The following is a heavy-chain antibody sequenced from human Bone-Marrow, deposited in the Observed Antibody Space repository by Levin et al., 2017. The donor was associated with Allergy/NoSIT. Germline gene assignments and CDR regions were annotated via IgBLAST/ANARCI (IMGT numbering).Heavy chain of an antibody. CDR3: ATDHGSSWCLH. V-gene: IGHV3-66*01. Sequence: GGSLRLSCEGSGFSVSNNYMSWVRQAPGKGLEWVSVIYSGGSTNYADSVKGRFTISRDNSKNTLHLQMSNLRAEDTAVYYCATDHGSSWCLHWGQGTLVTVSS. CDR1: GFSVSNNY. J-gene: IGHJ4*02. CDR2: IYSGGST. D-gene: IGHD6-13*01.